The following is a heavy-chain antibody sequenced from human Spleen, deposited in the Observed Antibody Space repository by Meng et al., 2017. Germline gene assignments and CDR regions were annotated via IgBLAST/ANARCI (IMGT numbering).Heavy chain of an antibody. Sequence: QLRRRPWGPGLLHESASLTPTFVVSAGLARDCAGSSIRPPPGKGLELIREIKHSRSTNYHPSLKCRVTISVDTSKNQFSLKLSSVPAADTAVYYCARRHTWGWVPIDYWGQGTLVTVSS. CDR2: IKHSRST. D-gene: IGHD7-27*01. CDR1: AGLARDCA. V-gene: IGHV4-34*01. CDR3: ARRHTWGWVPIDY. J-gene: IGHJ4*02.